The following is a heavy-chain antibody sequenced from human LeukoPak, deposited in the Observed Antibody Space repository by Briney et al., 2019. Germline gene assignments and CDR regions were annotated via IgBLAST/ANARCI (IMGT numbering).Heavy chain of an antibody. Sequence: PSETLSLTCAVSGYSISSGFYWGCIRQPPGKGLLWIGSIFHSGNTYYNPSLKSRVTISVNTSKNQFSLKLTSVTAANTAVYYCARLYGNNYVAYWGQGTLVTVSS. D-gene: IGHD5-18*01. CDR2: IFHSGNT. V-gene: IGHV4-38-2*01. J-gene: IGHJ4*02. CDR3: ARLYGNNYVAY. CDR1: GYSISSGFY.